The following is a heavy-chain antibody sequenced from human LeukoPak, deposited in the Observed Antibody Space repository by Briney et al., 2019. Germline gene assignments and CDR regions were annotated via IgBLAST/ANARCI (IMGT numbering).Heavy chain of an antibody. CDR2: FDPEDGET. Sequence: EASVKVSCKVSGYTLTELSMHWVRQAPGKGLEWMGGFDPEDGETIYAQKFQGRVTMTEDTSTGTAYMELSSLRSEDTAVYYCATAKLNVVVTVGFDYWGQGTLVTVSS. D-gene: IGHD2-21*02. V-gene: IGHV1-24*01. CDR1: GYTLTELS. J-gene: IGHJ4*02. CDR3: ATAKLNVVVTVGFDY.